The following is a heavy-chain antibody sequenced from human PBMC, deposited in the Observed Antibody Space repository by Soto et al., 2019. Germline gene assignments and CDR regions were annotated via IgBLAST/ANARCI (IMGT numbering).Heavy chain of an antibody. CDR2: VSNTPGKT. CDR3: ARVDPIMVVQFDP. V-gene: IGHV3-23*01. CDR1: GFTFSSYT. D-gene: IGHD2-21*01. J-gene: IGHJ5*02. Sequence: PGGSLRLSCTASGFTFSSYTMTWVRQAPGQGLEWVSGVSNTPGKTYYADSVRGRFTISRDNSKNTVYLQMNSLRAEDTATYYCARVDPIMVVQFDPWGQGTLVTVPQ.